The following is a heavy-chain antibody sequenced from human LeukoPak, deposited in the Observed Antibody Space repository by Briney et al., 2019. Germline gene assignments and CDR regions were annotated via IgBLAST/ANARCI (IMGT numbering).Heavy chain of an antibody. D-gene: IGHD1-1*01. V-gene: IGHV3-23*01. J-gene: IGHJ4*02. Sequence: PGGSLRLSCVVSGISLSNYAMTWVRQAPGKGLEWVSYISERGGSITYADSVKGRFTISRDTSLNTLYLQMSSLRAEDTALYYCAREGAGDSGRYHSYFDHWGQGTLVTVSS. CDR2: ISERGGSI. CDR3: AREGAGDSGRYHSYFDH. CDR1: GISLSNYA.